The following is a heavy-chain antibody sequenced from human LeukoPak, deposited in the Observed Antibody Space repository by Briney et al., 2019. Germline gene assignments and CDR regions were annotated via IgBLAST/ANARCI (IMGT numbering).Heavy chain of an antibody. CDR2: ISGSGGST. V-gene: IGHV3-23*01. Sequence: GGSLRLSCAASGFTFSSYAMSWVRQAPGKGLEGVSAISGSGGSTYYADSVKGRFTISRDNSKNTLYLQMNSLRAEDAAVYYCAKPSDIVVVPAAENYWGQGTLVTVSS. J-gene: IGHJ4*02. CDR3: AKPSDIVVVPAAENY. CDR1: GFTFSSYA. D-gene: IGHD2-2*01.